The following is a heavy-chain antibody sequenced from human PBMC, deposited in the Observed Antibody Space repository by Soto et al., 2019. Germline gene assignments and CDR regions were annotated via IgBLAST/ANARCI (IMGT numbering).Heavy chain of an antibody. J-gene: IGHJ4*02. CDR2: INTDGSST. Sequence: EVQLVKSGGGLVQPGGSLRLSCAVSGFTFSSFWMHWVHQAPGEGLVWVSRINTDGSSTSYADSVKGRFTISRDNAKNTLYLQMNSLRVEDTAMYYCAKRGVDTFGLSYWGQGTLVTVSS. CDR1: GFTFSSFW. V-gene: IGHV3-74*01. CDR3: AKRGVDTFGLSY. D-gene: IGHD3-10*01.